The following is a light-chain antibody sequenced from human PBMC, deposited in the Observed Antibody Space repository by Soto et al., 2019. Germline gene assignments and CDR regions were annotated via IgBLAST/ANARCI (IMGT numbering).Light chain of an antibody. Sequence: EIVLTQSPGTLSLSPGERATLSCRASQSVSGSYLAWYQQKPGQSPRLLIYGSSDRATGIPDRFSSSGSGTDFTLTISRLEPEDFVVYYCQQYGSSPPYTFGQGTQLEIK. V-gene: IGKV3-20*01. CDR2: GSS. CDR1: QSVSGSY. CDR3: QQYGSSPPYT. J-gene: IGKJ2*01.